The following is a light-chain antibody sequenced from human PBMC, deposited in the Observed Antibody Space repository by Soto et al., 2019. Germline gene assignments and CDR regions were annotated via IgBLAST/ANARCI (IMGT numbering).Light chain of an antibody. CDR3: QQYNSYSPPWT. V-gene: IGKV1-5*01. CDR2: DAS. CDR1: QSINNW. Sequence: DIPMTQSPSTLSASIGDRVTITCRASQSINNWLAWYQQKPGKAPNLLIYDASSLEGDVPSRFSGSGSGTEFTLTISSLQRDDFATYYCQQYNSYSPPWTFGQGTKVEIK. J-gene: IGKJ1*01.